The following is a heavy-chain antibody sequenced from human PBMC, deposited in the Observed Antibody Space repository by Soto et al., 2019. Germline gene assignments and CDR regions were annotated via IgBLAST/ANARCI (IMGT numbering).Heavy chain of an antibody. J-gene: IGHJ6*03. Sequence: PGGSLRLSCAASGFTFSSYAMSWVRQAPGKGLEWVSAISGSGGSTYYADSVKGRFTISRDNSKNTLYLQMNSLRAEDTAVYYCSSTPPTTIFGVAHNTYMDVWGKGTTVTVPS. CDR2: ISGSGGST. D-gene: IGHD3-3*01. V-gene: IGHV3-23*01. CDR3: SSTPPTTIFGVAHNTYMDV. CDR1: GFTFSSYA.